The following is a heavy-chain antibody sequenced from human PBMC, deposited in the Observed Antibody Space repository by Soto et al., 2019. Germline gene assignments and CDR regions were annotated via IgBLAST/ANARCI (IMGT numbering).Heavy chain of an antibody. D-gene: IGHD3-10*01. CDR1: GLTLSVYA. V-gene: IGHV3-23*01. J-gene: IGHJ4*02. CDR2: ISGSNGGT. Sequence: EVQLSESGGGLVQPGGSLRLSCEASGLTLSVYAMSWVRQSPGKGLEWVSVISGSNGGTHYADSVKGRFTISRDSSKHTLYLQMNNVRAEDTAIYYCTKLRGYGGYWGQGTLVTVSS. CDR3: TKLRGYGGY.